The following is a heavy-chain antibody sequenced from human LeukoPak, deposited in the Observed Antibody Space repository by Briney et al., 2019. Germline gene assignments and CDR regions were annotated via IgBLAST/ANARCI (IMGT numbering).Heavy chain of an antibody. Sequence: GGSLRLSCAASGFTFSSYSMNWVRQAPGKGLEWVSYISYSASAIYYADSVKGRFTISRDNAKNSLYLQMNSLRAEDTAVYFCASSSGNAFDIWGHGTMVTVSS. V-gene: IGHV3-48*04. CDR2: ISYSASAI. CDR3: ASSSGNAFDI. D-gene: IGHD3-10*01. J-gene: IGHJ3*02. CDR1: GFTFSSYS.